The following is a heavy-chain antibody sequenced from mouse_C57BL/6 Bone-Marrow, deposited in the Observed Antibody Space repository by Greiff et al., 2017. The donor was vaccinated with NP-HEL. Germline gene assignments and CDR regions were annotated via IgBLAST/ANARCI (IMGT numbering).Heavy chain of an antibody. J-gene: IGHJ1*03. CDR3: ARTGDYGSSYDWYFDV. CDR1: GYTFTNYW. Sequence: QVQLKESGAELVRPGTSVKMSCKASGYTFTNYWIGWAKQRPGHGLEWIGDIYPGGGYTNYNEKFKGKATLTADKSSSTAYMQFSSLTSEDSAIYYCARTGDYGSSYDWYFDVWGTGTTVTVSS. CDR2: IYPGGGYT. V-gene: IGHV1-63*01. D-gene: IGHD1-1*01.